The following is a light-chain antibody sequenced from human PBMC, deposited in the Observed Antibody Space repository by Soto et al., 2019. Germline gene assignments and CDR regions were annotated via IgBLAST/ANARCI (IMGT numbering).Light chain of an antibody. Sequence: DGVMTKTPLSMSVAPGQPASISCKSRLSLMHSTRETFLFWYHQKPGQSPQLLIYDVSTRVSGVPDRFSGSGSGTDFTLAISRVEPEDVGIYYCMQSTRLPRTFGQGTQLDIK. CDR2: DVS. V-gene: IGKV2D-29*02. CDR1: LSLMHSTRETF. CDR3: MQSTRLPRT. J-gene: IGKJ5*01.